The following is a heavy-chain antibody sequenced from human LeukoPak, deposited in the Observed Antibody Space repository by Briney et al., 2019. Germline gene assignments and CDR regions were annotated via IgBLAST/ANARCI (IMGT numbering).Heavy chain of an antibody. V-gene: IGHV1-2*02. CDR2: INPNSGGT. CDR3: ARVGDGYNWGPIDY. J-gene: IGHJ4*02. Sequence: ASVKVSCKASGGTFSSYAISWVRQAPGQGLEWMGWINPNSGGTNYAQKFQGRVTMTRDTSISTAYMELSRLRSDDTAVYYCARVGDGYNWGPIDYWGQGTLVTVSS. CDR1: GGTFSSYA. D-gene: IGHD5-24*01.